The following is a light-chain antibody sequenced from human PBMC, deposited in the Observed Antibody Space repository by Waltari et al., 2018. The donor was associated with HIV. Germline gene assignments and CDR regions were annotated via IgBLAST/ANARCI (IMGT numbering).Light chain of an antibody. CDR2: DVD. J-gene: IGLJ2*01. V-gene: IGLV2-14*03. Sequence: AVTQPASVSGLPGQSTTISCTGHDSDFGLSNLVSWYQQHSGKPPRLILFDVDRRASGVSDRFSGSMSGNTASLTISGLRAEDEGHYYCASFTDDNTVIFGGGTEVTVL. CDR3: ASFTDDNTVI. CDR1: DSDFGLSNL.